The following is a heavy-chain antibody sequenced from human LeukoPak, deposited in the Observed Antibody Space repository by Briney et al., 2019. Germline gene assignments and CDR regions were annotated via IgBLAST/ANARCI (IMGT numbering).Heavy chain of an antibody. Sequence: GGSLSLSCPASEFTFSTYWMSWFRKAPGGGLEWVATIKEDGNEKYYVDSVKGRFTISRDNAKNSLYLQMNSLRAEDTAVYYCARDRSLTYYYGSGSYDYWGQGTLVTVSS. CDR2: IKEDGNEK. CDR3: ARDRSLTYYYGSGSYDY. V-gene: IGHV3-7*01. J-gene: IGHJ4*02. D-gene: IGHD3-10*01. CDR1: EFTFSTYW.